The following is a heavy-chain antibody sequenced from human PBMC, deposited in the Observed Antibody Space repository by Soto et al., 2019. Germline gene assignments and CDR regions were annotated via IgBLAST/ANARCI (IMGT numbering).Heavy chain of an antibody. CDR2: IYYSGST. J-gene: IGHJ4*02. Sequence: QLQLQESGPGLVKPSETLSLTCTVSGGSISSSSYYWGWIRQPPGKGLEWIGSIYYSGSTYYNPALKSRGTISGDTSKNQFSLKLRSGPAADTAVYYRARRGGVAAAIWGYWGQGTLVTVSS. CDR3: ARRGGVAAAIWGY. D-gene: IGHD3-16*01. CDR1: GGSISSSSYY. V-gene: IGHV4-39*01.